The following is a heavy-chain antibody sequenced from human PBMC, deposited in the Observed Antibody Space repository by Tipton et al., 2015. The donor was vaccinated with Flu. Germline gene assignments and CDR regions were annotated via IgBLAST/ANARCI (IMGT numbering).Heavy chain of an antibody. J-gene: IGHJ6*02. CDR2: IWYDGSNI. V-gene: IGHV3-33*01. Sequence: SLRLSCAASGFTFSSYGMHWVRQAPGKGLEWVAVIWYDGSNIYYADSVKGRFTISRDNSKNTLYLQMNSLRAEDTAVYYCARGDSSSWSWVDYYYGMDVWGQGPTVPVSS. CDR1: GFTFSSYG. CDR3: ARGDSSSWSWVDYYYGMDV. D-gene: IGHD6-13*01.